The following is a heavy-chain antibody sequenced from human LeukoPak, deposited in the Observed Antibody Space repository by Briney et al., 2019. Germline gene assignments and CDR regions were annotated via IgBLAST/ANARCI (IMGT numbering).Heavy chain of an antibody. CDR3: AKGRWGLTINNFDL. V-gene: IGHV3-23*01. Sequence: GGSLRLSCAASGLNLTTYAMDWVRQAPGKGLEWVSVISDRGDSTYYGDSVKGRFTISRDSSKNTLYLQMNSLGGEDTALYYCAKGRWGLTINNFDLWGQGTMVTVSS. J-gene: IGHJ3*01. D-gene: IGHD3/OR15-3a*01. CDR2: ISDRGDST. CDR1: GLNLTTYA.